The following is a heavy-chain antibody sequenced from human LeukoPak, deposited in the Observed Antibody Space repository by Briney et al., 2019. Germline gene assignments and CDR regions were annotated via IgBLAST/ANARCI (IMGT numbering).Heavy chain of an antibody. CDR3: ARDSLYGSGNTNWFDP. CDR2: ISAYNGNT. V-gene: IGHV1-18*04. J-gene: IGHJ5*02. D-gene: IGHD3-10*01. CDR1: GYTFTSYG. Sequence: ASVKVSCKASGYTFTSYGISWVRQAPGQGLEWMGWISAYNGNTNYAQKLQGRVTMTTDTSTSKAYMELRSLRSDDTAVYYCARDSLYGSGNTNWFDPWGQGTLVTVSS.